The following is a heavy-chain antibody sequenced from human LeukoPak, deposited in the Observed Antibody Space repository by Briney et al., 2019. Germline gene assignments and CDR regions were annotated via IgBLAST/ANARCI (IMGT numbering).Heavy chain of an antibody. CDR3: ARQNSGGYVDY. D-gene: IGHD1-26*01. V-gene: IGHV3-48*01. J-gene: IGHJ4*02. CDR1: GFTFSYYT. Sequence: GGSLRLSCAASGFTFSYYTMNWVRQAPGKGLEWVSYISSSGTTIYYADSVKGRFTVSRDNAKNSLYLQMNSLRADDTAVYYCARQNSGGYVDYWGQGTLVTVSS. CDR2: ISSSGTTI.